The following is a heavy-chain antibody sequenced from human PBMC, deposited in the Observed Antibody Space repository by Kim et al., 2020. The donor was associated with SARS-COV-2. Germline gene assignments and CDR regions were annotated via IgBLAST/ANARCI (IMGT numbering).Heavy chain of an antibody. J-gene: IGHJ6*03. Sequence: GGSLRLSCAASGFTFSSYWMHWVRQAPGKGLVWVSRINSDGSSTSYADSVKGRFTISRDNAKNTLYLQMNSLRAEDTAVYYCYGDYSPRYYYYMDVWGKGTTVTVSS. CDR2: INSDGSST. V-gene: IGHV3-74*01. D-gene: IGHD4-17*01. CDR3: YGDYSPRYYYYMDV. CDR1: GFTFSSYW.